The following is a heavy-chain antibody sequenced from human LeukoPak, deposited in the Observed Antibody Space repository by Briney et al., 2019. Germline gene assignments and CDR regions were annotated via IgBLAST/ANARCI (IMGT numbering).Heavy chain of an antibody. CDR2: INPKSGGT. D-gene: IGHD3-22*01. CDR1: GYTFTGYY. J-gene: IGHJ4*02. CDR3: ARGYESSGYVFRSTNYYFDY. V-gene: IGHV1-2*02. Sequence: VASVTVSCKASGYTFTGYYMHWVRQAPGQGLEWMGWINPKSGGTNYAQKFQGSVTMTRDTSISTAYMELSRLRSDDTAVYYCARGYESSGYVFRSTNYYFDYWGQGTLVTVSS.